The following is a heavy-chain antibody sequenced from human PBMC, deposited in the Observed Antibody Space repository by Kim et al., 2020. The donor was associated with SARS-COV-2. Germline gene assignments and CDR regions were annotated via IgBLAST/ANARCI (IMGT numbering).Heavy chain of an antibody. Sequence: GGSLRLSCAASGFTFSSYGMHWVRQAPGKGLEWVAVISYDGSNKYYADSVKGRFTISRDNSKNTLYLQMNSLRAEDTAVYYCATSIAAAGTYFDYWGQGTLVTVSS. CDR1: GFTFSSYG. CDR3: ATSIAAAGTYFDY. J-gene: IGHJ4*02. CDR2: ISYDGSNK. V-gene: IGHV3-33*05. D-gene: IGHD6-13*01.